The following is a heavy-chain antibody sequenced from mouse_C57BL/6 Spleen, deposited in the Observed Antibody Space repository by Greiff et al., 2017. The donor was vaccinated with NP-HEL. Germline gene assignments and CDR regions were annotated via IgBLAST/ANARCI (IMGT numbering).Heavy chain of an antibody. J-gene: IGHJ4*01. CDR3: ARPDGYYGIYYAMDY. CDR1: GFTFSDYG. Sequence: EVQVVESGGGLVKPGGSLKLSCAASGFTFSDYGMHWVRQAPEKGLEWVAYISSGSSTMYYADTVKGRFTISRDNAKNTLFLQMTSLRSEDTAMYYCARPDGYYGIYYAMDYWGQGTSVTVSS. D-gene: IGHD2-3*01. V-gene: IGHV5-17*01. CDR2: ISSGSSTM.